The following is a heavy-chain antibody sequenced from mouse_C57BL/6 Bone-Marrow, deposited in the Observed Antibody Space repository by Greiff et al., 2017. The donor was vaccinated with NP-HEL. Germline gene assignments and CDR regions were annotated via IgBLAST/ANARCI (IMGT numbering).Heavy chain of an antibody. CDR1: GYSITSDY. J-gene: IGHJ1*03. Sequence: EVMLVESGPGLAKPSQTLSLTCSVTGYSITSDYWNWIRKFPGNKLEYMGYISYSGSTYYNPSLKSRISITRDTSKNQYYLQLNSVTTEDTATYYCAREAEYYGSSSYWDFDVWGTGTTVTVSS. CDR2: ISYSGST. V-gene: IGHV3-8*01. CDR3: AREAEYYGSSSYWDFDV. D-gene: IGHD1-1*01.